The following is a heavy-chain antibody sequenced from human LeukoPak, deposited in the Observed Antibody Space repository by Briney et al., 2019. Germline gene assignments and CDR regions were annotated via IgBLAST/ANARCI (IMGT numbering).Heavy chain of an antibody. V-gene: IGHV3-74*01. CDR2: ISSDGTST. CDR1: GFAFSYYW. J-gene: IGHJ4*02. CDR3: ARDLKDSDSSQIDY. D-gene: IGHD6-13*01. Sequence: GGSLRLSCAASGFAFSYYWMHWVRQAPGKGLMWISRISSDGTSTTHADVVKGRSTISRDNAKNTLYLQMNSLRAEDTAFYYCARDLKDSDSSQIDYWGQGTLVTVST.